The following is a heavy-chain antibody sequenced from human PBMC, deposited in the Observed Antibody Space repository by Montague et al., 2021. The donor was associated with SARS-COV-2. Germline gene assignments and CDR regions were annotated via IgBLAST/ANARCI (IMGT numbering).Heavy chain of an antibody. D-gene: IGHD3-16*02. J-gene: IGHJ3*02. CDR3: TRDYRSIAGDGLDI. V-gene: IGHV3-48*03. CDR1: GFTFSNYD. CDR2: ISTSAYTT. Sequence: SLRLSCAASGFTFSNYDMNWVRQAPGKGPEWISYISTSAYTTSYAGSVKGRFTISRDNGKNSLYLQMNSLRVEDTAVYYCTRDYRSIAGDGLDIWGQGTTVTVSS.